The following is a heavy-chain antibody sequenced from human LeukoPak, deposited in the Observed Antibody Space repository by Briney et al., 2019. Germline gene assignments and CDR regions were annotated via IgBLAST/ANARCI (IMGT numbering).Heavy chain of an antibody. CDR1: GYTFTGYY. CDR2: INPNSGGT. Sequence: GASVKVSCKASGYTFTGYYMHWVRQAPGQGLEWMGWINPNSGGTNYAQKFQGRVTMTRDTTISTAYMELSRLRSDDTAVYYCARRYCSGGSCYSGADYWGQGTLVTVSS. J-gene: IGHJ4*02. D-gene: IGHD2-15*01. V-gene: IGHV1-2*02. CDR3: ARRYCSGGSCYSGADY.